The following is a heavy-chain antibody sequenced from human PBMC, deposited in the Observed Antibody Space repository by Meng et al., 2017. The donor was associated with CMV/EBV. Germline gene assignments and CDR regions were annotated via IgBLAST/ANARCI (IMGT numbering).Heavy chain of an antibody. Sequence: GESLKISCAASGFTFSNAWMSWVRQAPGKGLEWVGRIKSKTDGGTTDYAAPVNGRFTISRDDSKNTLYLHMNSLKTEDTAVYYCTTHDPKPSSSSSRGYYYGMDVWGQGTTVTVSS. D-gene: IGHD6-6*01. CDR3: TTHDPKPSSSSSRGYYYGMDV. V-gene: IGHV3-15*01. J-gene: IGHJ6*02. CDR2: IKSKTDGGTT. CDR1: GFTFSNAW.